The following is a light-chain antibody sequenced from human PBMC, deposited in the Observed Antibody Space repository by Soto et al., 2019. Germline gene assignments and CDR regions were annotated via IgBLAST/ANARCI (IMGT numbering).Light chain of an antibody. J-gene: IGKJ2*01. CDR1: ESISSW. CDR3: QQYHSYSPSP. CDR2: EAS. Sequence: DIQMTQSPSSLSASVGDRVSITCRASESISSWLAWYQQKPGKAPKLLMYEASTVETGVPSRFSGSASGTEFALTISSLQPDDFASYYCQQYHSYSPSPFGQGTKLEIK. V-gene: IGKV1-5*03.